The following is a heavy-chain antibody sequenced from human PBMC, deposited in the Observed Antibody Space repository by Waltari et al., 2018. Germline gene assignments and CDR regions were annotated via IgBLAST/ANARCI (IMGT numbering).Heavy chain of an antibody. D-gene: IGHD1-26*01. CDR1: GGSFRGYY. CDR3: ARFKLVGATARGSYNWFDP. J-gene: IGHJ5*02. Sequence: QVQLQQWGAGLLKPSETLSLTCAVYGGSFRGYYWSWIRQPPGKGLEWIGEINHSGSTNYNPSLKSRVTISVDTSKNQFSLKLSSVTAADTAVYYCARFKLVGATARGSYNWFDPWGQGTLVTVSS. CDR2: INHSGST. V-gene: IGHV4-34*01.